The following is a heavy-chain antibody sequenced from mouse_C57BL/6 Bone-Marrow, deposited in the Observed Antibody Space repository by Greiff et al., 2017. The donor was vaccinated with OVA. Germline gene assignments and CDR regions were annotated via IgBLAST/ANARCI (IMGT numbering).Heavy chain of an antibody. J-gene: IGHJ4*01. V-gene: IGHV1-74*01. CDR2: IHPSDSDT. CDR1: GYTFTSYW. D-gene: IGHD3-2*02. CDR3: ATDSSGYGDYYAMDY. Sequence: LQQPGAELVKPGASVKVSCKASGYTFTSYWMHWVKQRPGQGLEWIGRIHPSDSDTNYNQKFKGKATLTVDKSSSTAYMQLSSLTSEDSAVYYCATDSSGYGDYYAMDYWGQGTSVTVSS.